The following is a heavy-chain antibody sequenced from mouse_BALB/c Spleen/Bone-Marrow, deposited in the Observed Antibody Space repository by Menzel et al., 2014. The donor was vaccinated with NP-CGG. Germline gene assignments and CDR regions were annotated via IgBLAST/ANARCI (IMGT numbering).Heavy chain of an antibody. CDR3: AKRDIYYGYDGNAMGY. V-gene: IGHV1-4*01. CDR2: INPSSGYT. Sequence: QVQLKESGTELARPGASVKMSCKASGYTFTTYTMHWVKQRPGQGLEWIGYINPSSGYTNYNRNFKDKATLTAEKSSSTAYMQLTSLTSEDSAVYFCAKRDIYYGYDGNAMGYWGQGTSVTVS. J-gene: IGHJ4*01. D-gene: IGHD2-2*01. CDR1: GYTFTTYT.